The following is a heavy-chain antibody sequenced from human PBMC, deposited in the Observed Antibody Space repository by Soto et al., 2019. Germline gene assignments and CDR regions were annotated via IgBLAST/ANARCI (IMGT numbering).Heavy chain of an antibody. Sequence: GGSLRLSCAASEFTFSSYEMNWVRQAPGKGLEWVSYISSGGSTLYYADSVKGRFTISRDNAKNSLYLQMNSLRAEDTAVYYCAREGLIAVAGSFDYWGQGGLVTVSS. D-gene: IGHD6-19*01. CDR1: EFTFSSYE. CDR3: AREGLIAVAGSFDY. J-gene: IGHJ4*02. CDR2: ISSGGSTL. V-gene: IGHV3-48*03.